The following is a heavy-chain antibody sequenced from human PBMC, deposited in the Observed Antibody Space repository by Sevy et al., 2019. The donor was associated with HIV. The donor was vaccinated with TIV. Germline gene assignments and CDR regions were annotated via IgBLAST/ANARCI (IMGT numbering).Heavy chain of an antibody. CDR1: GFTLSSYE. D-gene: IGHD4-17*01. CDR3: ARDSHYGDFFPDAFDI. V-gene: IGHV3-48*03. Sequence: GGSLRLSCAASGFTLSSYEMNWVRQAPGKGLEWVSYISSSGSTIYYADSVKGRFTISRDNAKNSLYLQMNSLRAEDTAVYYCARDSHYGDFFPDAFDIWGQGTMVTVSS. CDR2: ISSSGSTI. J-gene: IGHJ3*02.